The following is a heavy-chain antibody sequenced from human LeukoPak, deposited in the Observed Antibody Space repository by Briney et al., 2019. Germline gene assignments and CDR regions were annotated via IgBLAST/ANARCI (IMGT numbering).Heavy chain of an antibody. CDR2: IYHSGST. V-gene: IGHV4-38-2*01. CDR1: GYSISSGYY. D-gene: IGHD1-26*01. J-gene: IGHJ4*02. CDR3: ARNSGSYPYYFDY. Sequence: PSETLSLTCAVSGYSISSGYYWGWIRQPPGKGLEWIGSIYHSGSTYYNPSLKSRVTISVDTSKNQFSLKLSSVTAADTAVYYCARNSGSYPYYFDYWGQGTLVTVSS.